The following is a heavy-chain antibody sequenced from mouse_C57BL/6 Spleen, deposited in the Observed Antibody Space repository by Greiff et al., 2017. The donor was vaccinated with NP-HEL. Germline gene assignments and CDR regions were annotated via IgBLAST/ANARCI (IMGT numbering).Heavy chain of an antibody. CDR3: ARDSNYGSAMDY. Sequence: DVHLVESGGGLVKPGGSLKLSCAASGFTFSSYAMSWVRQTPEKRLEWVATISDGGSYTYYPDNVKGRFTISRDNAKNNLYLQMSHLKSEDTAMYYCARDSNYGSAMDYWGQGTSVTVSS. CDR1: GFTFSSYA. D-gene: IGHD2-5*01. J-gene: IGHJ4*01. CDR2: ISDGGSYT. V-gene: IGHV5-4*01.